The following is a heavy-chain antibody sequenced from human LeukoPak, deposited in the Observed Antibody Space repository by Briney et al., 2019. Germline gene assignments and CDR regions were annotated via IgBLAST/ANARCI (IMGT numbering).Heavy chain of an antibody. J-gene: IGHJ4*02. Sequence: SETLSLTCTVSGGSISSYYLSWIRQPAGKGLEWIGHIYNSGSTNYNPSLKGRVTMSVATSKNQFSLHLRSVPAADTAVYYCARSAFLVTAPGLYYFDYWGQGTLVAVSS. D-gene: IGHD6-13*01. CDR1: GGSISSYY. CDR2: IYNSGST. V-gene: IGHV4-4*07. CDR3: ARSAFLVTAPGLYYFDY.